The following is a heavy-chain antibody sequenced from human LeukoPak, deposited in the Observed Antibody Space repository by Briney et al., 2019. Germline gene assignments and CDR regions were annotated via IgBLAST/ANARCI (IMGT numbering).Heavy chain of an antibody. V-gene: IGHV3-74*01. CDR1: GFTFSSYW. CDR2: INSDGSST. Sequence: GGSLRLSCAASGFTFSSYWMHWVRQAPGKGLAWVSRINSDGSSTRYADSVKGRFTISRDNAKNTLYLQMNSLGAEDTAVYYCARKKGGTDAFDIWGQGTMVTVSS. D-gene: IGHD3-16*01. J-gene: IGHJ3*02. CDR3: ARKKGGTDAFDI.